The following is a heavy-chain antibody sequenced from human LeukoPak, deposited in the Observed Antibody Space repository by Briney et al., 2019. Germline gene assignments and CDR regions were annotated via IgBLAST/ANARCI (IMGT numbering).Heavy chain of an antibody. CDR3: AKGGGGVGATKEYYFDY. CDR2: ITRSSTYI. J-gene: IGHJ4*02. Sequence: GGSLRLSCAASGFTFSDYTMNWVRQAPGKGLEWVSSITRSSTYIYYADSVKGRFTISRDNAKNSLYLQMNSLRAEDTAVYYCAKGGGGVGATKEYYFDYWGQGTLVTVSS. CDR1: GFTFSDYT. D-gene: IGHD1-26*01. V-gene: IGHV3-21*04.